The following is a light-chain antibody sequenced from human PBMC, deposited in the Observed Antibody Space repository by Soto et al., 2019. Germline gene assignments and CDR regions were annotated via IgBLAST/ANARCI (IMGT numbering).Light chain of an antibody. Sequence: QSALTQPASVSGSPRQSITISYTGTSSDVGGYNYVSWYQQHPGKAPKLMIYDVSNRPSGVSNRFSGSKSDNTASLTISGLQAEDEADYYCSSYTSSSSYVFGTGTKVTVL. CDR2: DVS. V-gene: IGLV2-14*01. CDR1: SSDVGGYNY. CDR3: SSYTSSSSYV. J-gene: IGLJ1*01.